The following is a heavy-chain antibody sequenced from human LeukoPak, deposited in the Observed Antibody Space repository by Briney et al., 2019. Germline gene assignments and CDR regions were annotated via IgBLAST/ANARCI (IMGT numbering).Heavy chain of an antibody. V-gene: IGHV3-53*05. CDR2: IYSGGST. CDR3: RSNSYDYVWGSYRYGFDY. CDR1: GFTVSSNY. D-gene: IGHD3-16*02. Sequence: PGGSLRLSCAASGFTVSSNYMSWVRQAPGKGLEWVSVIYSGGSTYYADSVKGRFTISRDNSKNTLYLQMNSLRAEDTAVYYCRSNSYDYVWGSYRYGFDYWGQGTLVTVSS. J-gene: IGHJ4*02.